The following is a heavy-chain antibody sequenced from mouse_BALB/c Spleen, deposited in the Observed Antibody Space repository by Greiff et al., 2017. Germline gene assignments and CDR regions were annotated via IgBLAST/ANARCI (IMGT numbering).Heavy chain of an antibody. CDR2: IYPGNSDT. Sequence: EVQLQQSGPELVKPGASMKISCKASGYSFTSYWMHWVKQRPGQGLEWIGAIYPGNSDTSYNQKFKGKAKLTAVTSASTAYMELSSLTNEDSAVYYCTRGGPPYGFYFDYWGQGTTLTVSS. V-gene: IGHV1-5*01. CDR3: TRGGPPYGFYFDY. CDR1: GYSFTSYW. J-gene: IGHJ2*01. D-gene: IGHD1-2*01.